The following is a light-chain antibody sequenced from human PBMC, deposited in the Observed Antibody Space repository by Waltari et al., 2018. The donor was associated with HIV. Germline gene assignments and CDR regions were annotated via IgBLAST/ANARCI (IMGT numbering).Light chain of an antibody. CDR3: QRYYDTPLT. V-gene: IGKV4-1*01. CDR2: WAS. J-gene: IGKJ4*01. Sequence: DIVMTQSPDSLAVSLGERATINCKSSQSVLYSSNNKNYFAWYQQKPGQPPKLLISWASTRESGVPDRFSGSGSGTDFTLTISNVQAEDVAVYYCQRYYDTPLTFGGGTKVEIK. CDR1: QSVLYSSNNKNY.